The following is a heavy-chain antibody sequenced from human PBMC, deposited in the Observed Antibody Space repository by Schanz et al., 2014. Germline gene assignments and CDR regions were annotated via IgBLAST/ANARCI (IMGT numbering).Heavy chain of an antibody. CDR3: ARGQYYDFWSGYYKYYGMDV. J-gene: IGHJ6*02. CDR2: IIPITGIT. Sequence: QVQLVQSGSELKKPGASVKVSCKTSGYTFNSYALHWVRQAPGQGLEWMGRIIPITGITNYAQKFQGRVTMTRNTSISTAYMELSSLRSEDTAVYYCARGQYYDFWSGYYKYYGMDVWGQGTTVTVSS. CDR1: GYTFNSYA. V-gene: IGHV1-8*02. D-gene: IGHD3-3*01.